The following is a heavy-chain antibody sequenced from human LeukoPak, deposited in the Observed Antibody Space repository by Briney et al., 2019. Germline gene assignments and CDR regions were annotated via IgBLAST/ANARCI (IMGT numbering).Heavy chain of an antibody. CDR3: ARVGQQLVLYYFDY. V-gene: IGHV3-11*05. CDR1: GFTFNRYE. J-gene: IGHJ4*02. Sequence: PGGSLRLPCAASGFTFNRYEMSWVRQAPGKGLEWVSYISSSSSYTIYADSVKGRFTISRDNAKNSLYLQMNSLRAEDTAVYYCARVGQQLVLYYFDYWGQGTLVTVSS. D-gene: IGHD6-13*01. CDR2: ISSSSSYT.